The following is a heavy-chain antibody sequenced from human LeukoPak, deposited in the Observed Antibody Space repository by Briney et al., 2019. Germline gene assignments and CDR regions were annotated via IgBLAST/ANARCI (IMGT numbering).Heavy chain of an antibody. CDR2: INPSGGST. V-gene: IGHV1-46*01. Sequence: ASVKVSCKASGYTFTSYYMHWVRQAPGQGLEWMGIINPSGGSTSYAQKFQGRVTMTRDMSTSTVYMELSSLRSEDTAVYYCARDLGGAARPDYYYYMDVWGKGTTVTVSS. CDR3: ARDLGGAARPDYYYYMDV. J-gene: IGHJ6*03. D-gene: IGHD6-6*01. CDR1: GYTFTSYY.